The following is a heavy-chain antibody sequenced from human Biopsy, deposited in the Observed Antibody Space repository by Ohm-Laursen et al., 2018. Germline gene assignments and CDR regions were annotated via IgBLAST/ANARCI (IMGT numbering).Heavy chain of an antibody. CDR1: GYTLTELS. D-gene: IGHD1-1*01. CDR2: FAPENGKT. V-gene: IGHV1-24*01. J-gene: IGHJ4*02. Sequence: GASVKVSCKVSGYTLTELSMHCVRQAPGRGLEGMGGFAPENGKTIYAQKFQSRVTMTEDTSTDTAYMELSSLRSEDTAVYYYAADINVWNVNYWGQGTQVLVSS. CDR3: AADINVWNVNY.